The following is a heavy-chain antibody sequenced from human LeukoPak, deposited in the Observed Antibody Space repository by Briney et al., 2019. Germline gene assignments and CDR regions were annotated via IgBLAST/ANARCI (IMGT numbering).Heavy chain of an antibody. CDR3: AKGLVGATSDAFDI. D-gene: IGHD1-26*01. CDR1: GFTFDDYA. Sequence: GGSLRLSCAASGFTFDDYAMHRVRQAPGKGLEWVSGISWNSGSIGYADSVKGRFTISRDNAKNSLYLQMNSLRAEDMALYYCAKGLVGATSDAFDIWGQGTMVTVSS. J-gene: IGHJ3*02. CDR2: ISWNSGSI. V-gene: IGHV3-9*03.